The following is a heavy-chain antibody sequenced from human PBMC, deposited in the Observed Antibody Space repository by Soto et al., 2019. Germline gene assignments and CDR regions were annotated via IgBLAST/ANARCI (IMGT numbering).Heavy chain of an antibody. CDR2: IYWDDDK. D-gene: IGHD2-21*02. V-gene: IGHV2-5*02. CDR3: VHSRCGGDCLQSYSSHSYYGLDV. J-gene: IGHJ6*02. Sequence: QITLKESGPTLVKPTQTLTLTCTFPGFSFSSIGEGVGWIRQPPGKALEWLALIYWDDDKRYSPSLKSRLTITKDTSKNQVVLTMTNMDPVDTATYYCVHSRCGGDCLQSYSSHSYYGLDVWGQGTKVTLSS. CDR1: GFSFSSIGEG.